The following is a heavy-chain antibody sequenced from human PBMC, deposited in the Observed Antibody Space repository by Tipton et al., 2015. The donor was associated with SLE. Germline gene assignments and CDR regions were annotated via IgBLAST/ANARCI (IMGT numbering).Heavy chain of an antibody. J-gene: IGHJ4*02. CDR1: GGSISSSSYY. V-gene: IGHV4-39*07. CDR3: ARTPPRTSGTSDY. CDR2: IYYSGST. D-gene: IGHD1-26*01. Sequence: TLSLTCTVSGGSISSSSYYWGWIRQPPGKGLEWIGSIYYSGSTYYNPSLNSRVTISLDTSKNQFSLKLDSVTAADTAVYFCARTPPRTSGTSDYWGQGTLVTVSS.